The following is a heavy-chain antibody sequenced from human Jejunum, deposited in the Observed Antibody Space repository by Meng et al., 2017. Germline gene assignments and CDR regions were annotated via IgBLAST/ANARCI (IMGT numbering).Heavy chain of an antibody. CDR3: AHSSSSSSFGFDY. J-gene: IGHJ4*02. V-gene: IGHV4-61*08. D-gene: IGHD6-6*01. CDR2: IYYSGGT. CDR1: GGSVSSAAYY. Sequence: QVQVQESGPGLVRPSGTLSLTCTVSGGSVSSAAYYWNWIRQPPGKGLEWIGYIYYSGGTTYSPSLNSRVTISIDTAKNQVSLKVSSVTAADTAVYYCAHSSSSSSFGFDYWGQGTLVTVSS.